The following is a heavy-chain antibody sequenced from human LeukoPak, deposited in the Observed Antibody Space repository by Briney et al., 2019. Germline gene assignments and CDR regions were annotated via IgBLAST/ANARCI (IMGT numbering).Heavy chain of an antibody. J-gene: IGHJ4*02. CDR1: GFFFSDYY. CDR2: NSSSGNTI. V-gene: IGHV3-11*04. Sequence: PGGSLRLSCAASGFFFSDYYMSWLRQAPGKGLEGVSYNSSSGNTIYHTHSVKGRFINSSHNAKNSLYPQITTLTAEDTAVYYCARVGWSYDTSGYYEYYFDYWGQGTLVTVSS. CDR3: ARVGWSYDTSGYYEYYFDY. D-gene: IGHD3-22*01.